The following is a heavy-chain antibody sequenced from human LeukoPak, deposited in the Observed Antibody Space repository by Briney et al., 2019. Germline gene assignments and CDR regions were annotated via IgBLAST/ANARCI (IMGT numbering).Heavy chain of an antibody. Sequence: PGGSLRLSCAASGFTFSNAWMSWVRQAPGKGLEWVGRIKSKTDGGATDYAAPVKGRFTISRDDSKNTLYLQMNSLKTEDTAVYYCTTDRSGSYYADYWGQGTLVTVSS. V-gene: IGHV3-15*01. J-gene: IGHJ4*02. CDR2: IKSKTDGGAT. CDR3: TTDRSGSYYADY. D-gene: IGHD1-26*01. CDR1: GFTFSNAW.